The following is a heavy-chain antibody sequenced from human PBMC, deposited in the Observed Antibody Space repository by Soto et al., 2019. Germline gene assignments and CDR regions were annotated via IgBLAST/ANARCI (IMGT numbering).Heavy chain of an antibody. V-gene: IGHV5-51*01. CDR1: GYSFTSYW. J-gene: IGHJ6*04. D-gene: IGHD3-3*01. CDR3: ARHAYDFWSGHPNPRYYYGMDV. Sequence: GESLKISCKGSGYSFTSYWIGWVRQMPWKGLEWMGIIYPGDSNTRYSPSLQGQVTISVDKSISTAYLQWSSLKATDTAMYYCARHAYDFWSGHPNPRYYYGMDVWGKGTTVTVS. CDR2: IYPGDSNT.